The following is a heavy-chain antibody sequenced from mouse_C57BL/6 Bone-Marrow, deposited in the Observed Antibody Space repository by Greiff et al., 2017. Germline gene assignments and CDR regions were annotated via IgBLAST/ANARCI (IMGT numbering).Heavy chain of an antibody. Sequence: EVKLQESGEGLVKPGGSLKLSCAASGFTFSSYAMSWVRQTPEKRLEWVAYISSGGDYIYYADTVKGRFTISRDNARNTLYLQMSSLKSEDTAMYYCTRLLYYYGSSGAMDYWGQGTSVTVSS. CDR3: TRLLYYYGSSGAMDY. CDR1: GFTFSSYA. CDR2: ISSGGDYI. V-gene: IGHV5-9-1*02. J-gene: IGHJ4*01. D-gene: IGHD1-1*01.